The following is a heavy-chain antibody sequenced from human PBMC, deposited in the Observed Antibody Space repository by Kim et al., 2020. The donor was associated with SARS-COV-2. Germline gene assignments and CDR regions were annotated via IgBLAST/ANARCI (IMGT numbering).Heavy chain of an antibody. CDR1: GFTFSSYS. D-gene: IGHD3-22*01. Sequence: GGSLRLSCAASGFTFSSYSMNWVRQAPGKGLEWVSYISSSSSTIYYADSVKGRFTISRDNAKNSLYLQMNSLRDEDTAVYYCARVSPFITMTEFDYWGQGTLVTVSS. CDR3: ARVSPFITMTEFDY. J-gene: IGHJ4*02. CDR2: ISSSSSTI. V-gene: IGHV3-48*02.